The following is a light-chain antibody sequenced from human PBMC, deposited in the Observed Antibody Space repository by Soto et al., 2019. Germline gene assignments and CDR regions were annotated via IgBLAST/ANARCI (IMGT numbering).Light chain of an antibody. CDR2: DAY. CDR1: QSVTVN. V-gene: IGKV3-11*01. CDR3: QQRHMWPIT. J-gene: IGKJ5*01. Sequence: EILLTQSPSTLPLSPGEGVTLSCRASQSVTVNSLAWYQQKPGQAPRLLIYDAYNRATGIPPRFSGSGSGTDFTLTISSLEPEDSAVYYCQQRHMWPITFGQGTRLEI.